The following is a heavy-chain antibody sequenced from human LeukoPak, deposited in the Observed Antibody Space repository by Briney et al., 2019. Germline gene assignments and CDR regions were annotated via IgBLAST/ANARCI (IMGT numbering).Heavy chain of an antibody. CDR3: ARLTSSWYQDWYFDL. D-gene: IGHD6-13*01. CDR2: TYYRSKWYN. Sequence: SQTLSLTCAISGDSVSSNSAAWNWIRQSPSRGLEWLGRTYYRSKWYNDYAVSVKSRITINPDTSKNQFSLKLSSVTAADTAVYYCARLTSSWYQDWYFDLWGRGTLVTVSS. J-gene: IGHJ2*01. CDR1: GDSVSSNSAA. V-gene: IGHV6-1*01.